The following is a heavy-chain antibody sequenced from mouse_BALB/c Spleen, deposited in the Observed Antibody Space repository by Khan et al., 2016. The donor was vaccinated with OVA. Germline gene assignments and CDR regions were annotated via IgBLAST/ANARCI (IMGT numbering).Heavy chain of an antibody. V-gene: IGHV5-6*01. Sequence: EVQLQESGGDFVRPGGSLKLSCAASGFTFSTYGMSWVRQTPDKRLEWVATISTGGAYTYYPDSVKGRFTISRDNAKNTLYLQLSSLKSEDTAIYTCARLAYYYNSEGFAYWGQGTLVTVSA. CDR3: ARLAYYYNSEGFAY. J-gene: IGHJ3*01. CDR1: GFTFSTYG. CDR2: ISTGGAYT. D-gene: IGHD1-1*01.